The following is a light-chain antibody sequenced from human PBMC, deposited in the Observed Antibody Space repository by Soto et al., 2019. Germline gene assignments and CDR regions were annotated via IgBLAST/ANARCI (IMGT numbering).Light chain of an antibody. CDR2: DNN. V-gene: IGLV1-51*01. CDR1: SSNIGNNY. Sequence: QSVLTQPPSVSAAPGLTVTISCSGSSSNIGNNYVSWYQHLPGTAPKLLIYDNNKRPSGIPDRFSVSKSGTSVTLAITGLQTGDEADYYCNSYAGSNNWVFGGGTKLTVL. J-gene: IGLJ3*02. CDR3: NSYAGSNNWV.